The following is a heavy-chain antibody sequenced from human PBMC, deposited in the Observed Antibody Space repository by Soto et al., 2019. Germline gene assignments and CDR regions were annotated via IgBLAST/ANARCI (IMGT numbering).Heavy chain of an antibody. CDR3: ARFAIFGVAPGFDP. J-gene: IGHJ5*02. V-gene: IGHV4-59*01. Sequence: PSETMSLTCTVSGASISTNYWSWIRQPPGRGLEWIGYIYYSESTNYNSSLKSRVTLSVDTSKNQFSLKLSSVTAADTAVYYCARFAIFGVAPGFDPWGQGTLVTVSS. CDR1: GASISTNY. D-gene: IGHD3-3*01. CDR2: IYYSEST.